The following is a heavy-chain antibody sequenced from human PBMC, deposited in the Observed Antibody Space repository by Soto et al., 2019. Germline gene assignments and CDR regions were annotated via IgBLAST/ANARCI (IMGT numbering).Heavy chain of an antibody. Sequence: QVQLVQSGAEVKKPGASVNVSCKASGYTFTVYYMHWVRQAPGQGLEWMGWINPKSGGTMYPQKFQGRVTMTWDTSIRTAFMALNRLRSDDTAVYYCARDLAKGGGSAGFDYWGQGTLVTVSS. CDR1: GYTFTVYY. V-gene: IGHV1-2*02. CDR3: ARDLAKGGGSAGFDY. D-gene: IGHD1-26*01. J-gene: IGHJ4*02. CDR2: INPKSGGT.